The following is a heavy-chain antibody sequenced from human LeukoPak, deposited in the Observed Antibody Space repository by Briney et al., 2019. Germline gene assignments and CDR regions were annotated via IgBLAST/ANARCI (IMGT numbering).Heavy chain of an antibody. CDR2: ISGSGGST. CDR3: AAPPRMPPRFDY. Sequence: QPGGSLRLSCAASGFTFSSYAMSWVRQAPGKGLEWVSAISGSGGSTYYADSVKGRFTISRDNSKSTLYLQMNSLRAEDTAIYYCAAPPRMPPRFDYWGQGTLVTVSS. V-gene: IGHV3-23*01. D-gene: IGHD1-14*01. CDR1: GFTFSSYA. J-gene: IGHJ4*02.